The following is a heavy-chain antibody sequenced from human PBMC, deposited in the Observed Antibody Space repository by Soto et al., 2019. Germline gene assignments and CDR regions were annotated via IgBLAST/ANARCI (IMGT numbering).Heavy chain of an antibody. D-gene: IGHD6-19*01. Sequence: ETLSLTCTVSGGSVTSGSYYWSWIRQPPGKGLEWIGYIYYSGSTSYNPSLKSRVTISVDTSKNQISLKLSSVTAADTAVYYCARDQGIAVAVFDYWGQGTLVTVSS. CDR3: ARDQGIAVAVFDY. CDR1: GGSVTSGSYY. V-gene: IGHV4-61*01. CDR2: IYYSGST. J-gene: IGHJ4*02.